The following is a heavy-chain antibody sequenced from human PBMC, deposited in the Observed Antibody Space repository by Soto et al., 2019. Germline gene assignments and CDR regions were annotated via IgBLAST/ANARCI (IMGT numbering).Heavy chain of an antibody. D-gene: IGHD2-2*01. CDR1: GGTFNSYL. CDR2: IIPAFGTA. CDR3: ARGLDQPPVGLYFDT. J-gene: IGHJ4*02. Sequence: SVKVSCKTSGGTFNSYLIDWVRQAPGQGLEWMGGIIPAFGTAKYAEKFQGRVTITADKSTTTAYMELRTLTSEDTAVYYCARGLDQPPVGLYFDTWGQGTLVTVSS. V-gene: IGHV1-69*06.